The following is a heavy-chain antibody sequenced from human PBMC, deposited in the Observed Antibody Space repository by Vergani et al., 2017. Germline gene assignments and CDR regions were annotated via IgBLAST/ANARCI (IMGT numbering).Heavy chain of an antibody. CDR3: ARDCTSGGCPDNDGMDV. Sequence: VQLVESGGGLVKPGGSLRLSCAASGFTFSDFSMSWVRQAPGKGLEWVAFIGSSGPYINYADSVKGRFIISRDNTNNSLFLQLRSLRAEDAAVYYCARDCTSGGCPDNDGMDVWGQGATVTVSS. CDR1: GFTFSDFS. D-gene: IGHD2-8*01. J-gene: IGHJ6*02. CDR2: IGSSGPYI. V-gene: IGHV3-21*06.